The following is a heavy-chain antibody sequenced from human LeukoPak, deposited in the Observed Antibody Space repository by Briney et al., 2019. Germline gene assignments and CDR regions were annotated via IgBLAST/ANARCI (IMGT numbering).Heavy chain of an antibody. CDR1: GGSISSGGYY. Sequence: SQTLSLTCTFSGGSISSGGYYWRWIRQHPGKGLEWIGYIYYSGSTYYNPSLKSRVTISVDTSKNQFSLKLSSVTAADTAVYYCARGGDIVVVPAADNWFDPWGQGTLVTVSS. V-gene: IGHV4-31*03. D-gene: IGHD2-2*01. CDR3: ARGGDIVVVPAADNWFDP. CDR2: IYYSGST. J-gene: IGHJ5*02.